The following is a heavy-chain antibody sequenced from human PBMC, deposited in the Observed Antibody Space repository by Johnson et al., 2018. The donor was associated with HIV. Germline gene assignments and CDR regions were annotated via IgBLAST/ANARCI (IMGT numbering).Heavy chain of an antibody. CDR3: ATLGVVIATRDAFDI. Sequence: VQLVESGGGAVQPGRSLRLSCEASGFTFSSYAMHWVRQAPGKGLEWVGRIKSKTDGGTTAYAATVKGRFSISKDDSKNTLYPQMNSLKIEDTAVYYCATLGVVIATRDAFDIWGQGTMVTVSS. J-gene: IGHJ3*02. CDR2: IKSKTDGGTT. D-gene: IGHD2-21*01. V-gene: IGHV3-15*01. CDR1: GFTFSSYA.